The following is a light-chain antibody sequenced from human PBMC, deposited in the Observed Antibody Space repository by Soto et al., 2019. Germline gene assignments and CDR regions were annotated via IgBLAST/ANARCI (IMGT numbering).Light chain of an antibody. Sequence: EIVMTQSPATLSVSPGDRATLSCRASQSVRSDLAWYQHKPGQAPRLLIYGASTRATGIPVRFSGSGSGTEFTLTISSLQSEDFAVYYCQHYNNRPLTFGGGTKVDIK. CDR1: QSVRSD. J-gene: IGKJ4*01. CDR3: QHYNNRPLT. V-gene: IGKV3-15*01. CDR2: GAS.